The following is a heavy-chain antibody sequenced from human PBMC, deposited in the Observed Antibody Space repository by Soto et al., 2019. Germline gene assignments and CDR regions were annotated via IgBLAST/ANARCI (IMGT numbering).Heavy chain of an antibody. D-gene: IGHD3-10*01. CDR3: ARGPNNMVRGGADWFFDL. CDR1: GGTFSSYA. V-gene: IGHV1-69*01. Sequence: QVQLVQSGAEVKKPGSSVKVSCKASGGTFSSYAISWVRQAPGQGLEWMGGIIPIFGTANYAQKFPGRVTITADESTNPADMELSSLRPEDTDVYYCARGPNNMVRGGADWFFDLWGRGTLVTVSS. J-gene: IGHJ2*01. CDR2: IIPIFGTA.